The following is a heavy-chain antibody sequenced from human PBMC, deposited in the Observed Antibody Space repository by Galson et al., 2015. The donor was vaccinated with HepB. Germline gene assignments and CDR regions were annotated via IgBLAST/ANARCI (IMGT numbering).Heavy chain of an antibody. D-gene: IGHD1-26*01. CDR2: ISTSSITI. CDR1: GFTFSYYN. J-gene: IGHJ4*02. CDR3: ARFSGGNDY. V-gene: IGHV3-48*01. Sequence: SLRPSCSASGFTFSYYNMNWVRQAPGKGLEWVSYISTSSITIYYADSVKGRFTISRDNAKNSLYLQMNSLRAEDTAVYYCARFSGGNDYWGQGALVTVSS.